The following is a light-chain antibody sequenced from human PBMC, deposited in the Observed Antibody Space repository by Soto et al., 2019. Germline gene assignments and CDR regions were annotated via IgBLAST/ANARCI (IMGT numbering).Light chain of an antibody. CDR1: QGVSSSY. CDR2: GAS. V-gene: IGKV3-20*01. J-gene: IGKJ1*01. CDR3: QQYNKWPPVT. Sequence: EIVLTQSPGTPFFSPGEKTTLSCRASQGVSSSYLAWYQQKPGQAPRLLIYGASSRATGIPDRFSGSGSGTEFTLTIISLQSEDFAVYYCQQYNKWPPVTFGQGTKVDIK.